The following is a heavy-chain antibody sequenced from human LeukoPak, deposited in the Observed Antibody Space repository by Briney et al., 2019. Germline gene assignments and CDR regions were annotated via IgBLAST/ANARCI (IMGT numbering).Heavy chain of an antibody. CDR3: ARCIAAASSDYYYYYMDV. V-gene: IGHV3-21*01. Sequence: PGGSLRLSCAASGFTFSSYGMNWVRQAPGKGLEWVSSISISSSYIYYADSGKGRFTISRDNAKNSLYLQMNSLRAEDTAVYYCARCIAAASSDYYYYYMDVWGKGTTVTVSS. CDR2: ISISSSYI. J-gene: IGHJ6*03. D-gene: IGHD6-13*01. CDR1: GFTFSSYG.